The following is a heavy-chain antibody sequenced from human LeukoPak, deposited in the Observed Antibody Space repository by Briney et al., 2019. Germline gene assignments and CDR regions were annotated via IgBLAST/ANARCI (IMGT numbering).Heavy chain of an antibody. CDR2: INPSGGST. CDR1: GYTFTSYY. J-gene: IGHJ4*02. V-gene: IGHV1-46*01. D-gene: IGHD1-26*01. CDR3: AFTQLNSGSYPGPFDY. Sequence: GASVKVSCKASGYTFTSYYMHWVRQAPGQGLEWMGIINPSGGSTSYAQKFQGRVTMTRDTSTSTVYMELSSLRSEDTAVYYCAFTQLNSGSYPGPFDYWGQGTLVTVSS.